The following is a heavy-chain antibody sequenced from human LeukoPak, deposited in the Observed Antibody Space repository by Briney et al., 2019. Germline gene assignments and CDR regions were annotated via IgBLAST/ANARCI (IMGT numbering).Heavy chain of an antibody. V-gene: IGHV4-59*08. CDR3: ARSFLNLDAFDI. D-gene: IGHD1-14*01. CDR2: ISYTGST. Sequence: SETLSPTCTVSGTSISSYFWSWIRQPPGKGLEWMGHISYTGSTNYNPSLTSRVTISVDTSRKHFSLKLSSVTAADTAVYYCARSFLNLDAFDIWGQGTIVTVSS. J-gene: IGHJ3*02. CDR1: GTSISSYF.